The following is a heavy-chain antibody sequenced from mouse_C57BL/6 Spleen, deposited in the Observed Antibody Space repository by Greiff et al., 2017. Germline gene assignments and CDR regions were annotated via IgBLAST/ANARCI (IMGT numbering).Heavy chain of an antibody. Sequence: EVQLQQSGAELVRPGSSVKMSCKTSGYTFTSYGINWVKQRPGQGLEWIGYIYIGNGYTEYNEKFKGKATLTSDTSSRTAYMQLSSLSSEDSAIYFGARRRDYGSSYEAMDYWGQGTSVTVSS. J-gene: IGHJ4*01. CDR1: GYTFTSYG. CDR3: ARRRDYGSSYEAMDY. D-gene: IGHD1-1*01. CDR2: IYIGNGYT. V-gene: IGHV1-58*01.